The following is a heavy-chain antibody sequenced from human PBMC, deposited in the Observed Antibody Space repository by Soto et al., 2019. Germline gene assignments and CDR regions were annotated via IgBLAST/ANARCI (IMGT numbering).Heavy chain of an antibody. CDR2: ISAYNGNT. V-gene: IGHV1-18*01. D-gene: IGHD3-3*01. CDR1: GYTFTSYG. Sequence: VSVKVSCKASGYTFTSYGISWVRQAPGQGLEWMGWISAYNGNTNYAQKLQGRVTMTTDTSTSTAYMELRSLRSDDTAVYYCARTRSITIFGAPTDYFDYWGQGTLVTVSS. CDR3: ARTRSITIFGAPTDYFDY. J-gene: IGHJ4*02.